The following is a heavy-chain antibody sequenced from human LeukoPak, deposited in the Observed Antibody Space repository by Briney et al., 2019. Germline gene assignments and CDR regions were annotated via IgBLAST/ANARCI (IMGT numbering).Heavy chain of an antibody. D-gene: IGHD3-10*01. J-gene: IGHJ4*02. V-gene: IGHV1-8*01. CDR3: AREGLWFGGYDY. CDR2: MNPNSGNT. CDR1: GYTFTSYD. Sequence: ASVKVSCKASGYTFTSYDINWARQATGQGLEWMGWMNPNSGNTGYAQKFQCRVTMNRNTSISTAYMELSSLRSEDTAVYYCAREGLWFGGYDYWGQGTLVTVSS.